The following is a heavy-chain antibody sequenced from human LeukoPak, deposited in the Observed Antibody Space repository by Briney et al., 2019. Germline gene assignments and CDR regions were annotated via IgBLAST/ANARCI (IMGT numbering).Heavy chain of an antibody. CDR2: INHSGST. V-gene: IGHV4-39*01. D-gene: IGHD3-3*01. Sequence: PSETLSLTCTVSGGSISSSSYYWGWIRQPPGKGLEWIGEINHSGSTNYNPSLKSRVTISVDTSKNQFSLKLSSVTVADTAVYYCARHQGVVDLWGRGSLVTVSS. J-gene: IGHJ2*01. CDR3: ARHQGVVDL. CDR1: GGSISSSSYY.